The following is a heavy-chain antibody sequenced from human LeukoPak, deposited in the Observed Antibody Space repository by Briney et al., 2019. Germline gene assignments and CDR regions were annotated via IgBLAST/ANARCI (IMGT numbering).Heavy chain of an antibody. Sequence: PGGSLRLSCSASGFIFSNYAMHWVRQAPGKGLEYVSTISSNGGSTYYADSVMGRFAISRDNSKNTLYLQMSSLRAEDTAVYYCVKGKGIAVTSLDYWGQGTLVPVPS. CDR1: GFIFSNYA. CDR2: ISSNGGST. V-gene: IGHV3-64D*06. J-gene: IGHJ4*02. D-gene: IGHD6-19*01. CDR3: VKGKGIAVTSLDY.